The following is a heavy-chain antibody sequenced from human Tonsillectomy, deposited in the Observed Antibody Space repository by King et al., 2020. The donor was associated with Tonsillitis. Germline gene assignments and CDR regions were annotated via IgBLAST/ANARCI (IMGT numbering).Heavy chain of an antibody. D-gene: IGHD5/OR15-5a*01. CDR2: IASDGGKT. Sequence: QVQLVESGGGVVQPGRSLRLSCAASGFTFSYHHMHWVRQAPGKGLEWVAVIASDGGKTSYVDSVRGRFTTSRDNSKNTVFLQMRSLRIEDTAVYYCASRISVSSANDAFDLWGQGTMVTVSS. J-gene: IGHJ3*01. V-gene: IGHV3-30*03. CDR3: ASRISVSSANDAFDL. CDR1: GFTFSYHH.